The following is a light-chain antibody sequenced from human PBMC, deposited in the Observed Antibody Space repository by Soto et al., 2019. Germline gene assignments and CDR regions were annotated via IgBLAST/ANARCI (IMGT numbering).Light chain of an antibody. V-gene: IGKV1-39*01. CDR3: QQGYSSPQT. J-gene: IGKJ2*01. Sequence: DIPMAQSPSSLSASVGDRVSITCRASLSIGTYLNWYQQTPGQAPRLLIHSVFTLQSGVSSRFSGSGSGTEFTLTISSLQPEDSATYYCQQGYSSPQTFGQGTKLEIK. CDR1: LSIGTY. CDR2: SVF.